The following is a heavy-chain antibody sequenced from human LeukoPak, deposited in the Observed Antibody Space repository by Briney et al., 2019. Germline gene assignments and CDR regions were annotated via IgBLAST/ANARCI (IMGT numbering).Heavy chain of an antibody. J-gene: IGHJ4*02. Sequence: GRSLRLSCAASGFTFDDYAMHWVRQAPGKGLEWVSGISWNSGSIGYADSVKGRFTISRDNVKNSLYLQMNSLRAEDTALYYCAKPHSGRSLERGYFGYWGQRILVTVSS. V-gene: IGHV3-9*01. D-gene: IGHD1-1*01. CDR2: ISWNSGSI. CDR1: GFTFDDYA. CDR3: AKPHSGRSLERGYFGY.